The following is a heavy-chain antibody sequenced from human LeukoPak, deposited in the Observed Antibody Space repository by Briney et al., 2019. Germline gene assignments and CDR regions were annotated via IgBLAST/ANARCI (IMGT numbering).Heavy chain of an antibody. V-gene: IGHV3-53*01. CDR1: GFTFSSNY. J-gene: IGHJ4*02. CDR2: IYSGGST. Sequence: GGSLRLSCAASGFTFSSNYMSWVRQALGKGLEWVSVIYSGGSTYYADSVKGRFTISRDNSKNTLYLQMNSLRAEDTAVYYCARNDILTGYDYWGQGTLVTVSS. D-gene: IGHD3-9*01. CDR3: ARNDILTGYDY.